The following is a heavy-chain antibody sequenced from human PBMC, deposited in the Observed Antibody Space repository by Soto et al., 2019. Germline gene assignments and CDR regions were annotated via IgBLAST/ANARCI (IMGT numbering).Heavy chain of an antibody. CDR1: GFTFSSYG. CDR2: IWYDGSNK. J-gene: IGHJ6*03. V-gene: IGHV3-33*01. CDR3: ARGQDIVVVVAAPYYMDV. D-gene: IGHD2-15*01. Sequence: GGSLRLSCAASGFTFSSYGMHWVRQAPGQGLEWVAVIWYDGSNKYYADSVKGRFTISRDNSKNTLYLQMNSLRAEDTAVYYCARGQDIVVVVAAPYYMDVWGKGTTVTVSS.